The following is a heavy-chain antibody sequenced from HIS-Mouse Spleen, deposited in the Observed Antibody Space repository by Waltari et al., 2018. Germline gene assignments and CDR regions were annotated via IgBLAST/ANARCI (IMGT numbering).Heavy chain of an antibody. CDR3: ARMGPASGSYGDY. V-gene: IGHV4-34*01. D-gene: IGHD1-26*01. CDR1: GGSFSGYY. Sequence: QVQLQQWGAGLLKPSETLSLTCAVYGGSFSGYYRSWIRQPPGKGLDWLGEINHRGSTNYNPALTRRVTIAVDTAKNQFSLRLSSVTAADPAVYYCARMGPASGSYGDYWGQGTLVTVSS. J-gene: IGHJ4*02. CDR2: INHRGST.